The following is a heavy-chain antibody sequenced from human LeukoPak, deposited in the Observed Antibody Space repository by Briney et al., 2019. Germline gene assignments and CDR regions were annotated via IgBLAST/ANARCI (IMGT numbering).Heavy chain of an antibody. CDR2: INPSGGST. CDR1: GYTFTSYY. J-gene: IGHJ6*03. Sequence: ASVKVSCKASGYTFTSYYMHWVRQAPGQGLEWMGIINPSGGSTSYAQKFQGRVTMTRDMSTSTVYMELSSLSSEDTAVYYCAKDCGGDCSLQYYYYYYMDVWGKGTTVTVSS. CDR3: AKDCGGDCSLQYYYYYYMDV. V-gene: IGHV1-46*01. D-gene: IGHD2-21*02.